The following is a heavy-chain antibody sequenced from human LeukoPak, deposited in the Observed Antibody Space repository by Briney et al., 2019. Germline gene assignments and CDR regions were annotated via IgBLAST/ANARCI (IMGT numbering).Heavy chain of an antibody. CDR2: IHTDGSSR. V-gene: IGHV3-74*01. CDR1: GFTFSSYW. CDR3: ARDVKSSAPGGVDY. D-gene: IGHD6-25*01. J-gene: IGHJ4*02. Sequence: GGSLRLSCAASGFTFSSYWMHWVRQAPGEGLVWVSRIHTDGSSRSYADSVKGRLTISRDNAKNSLSLQMNSLRAEDTAVYYCARDVKSSAPGGVDYWGQGTLVTVSS.